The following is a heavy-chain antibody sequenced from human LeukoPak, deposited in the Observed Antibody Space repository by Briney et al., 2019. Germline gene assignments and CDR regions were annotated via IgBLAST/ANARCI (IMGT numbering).Heavy chain of an antibody. CDR3: ARGGLGWLQPDY. V-gene: IGHV3-23*01. Sequence: TGGSLRLSCAASGFTFSSYAMSWVRQAPGKGLEWVSAISGSGGSTYYADSVKGRFTISRDNSKNTLYLQMNSLRAEDTAVYYCARGGLGWLQPDYWGQGTLVTVSS. CDR1: GFTFSSYA. CDR2: ISGSGGST. D-gene: IGHD5-24*01. J-gene: IGHJ4*02.